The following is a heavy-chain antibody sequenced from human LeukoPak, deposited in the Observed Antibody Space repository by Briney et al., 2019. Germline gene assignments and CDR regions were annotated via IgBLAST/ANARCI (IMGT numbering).Heavy chain of an antibody. Sequence: PSETLSLTCTVSGVSISSYYWSWIRQPPGKGLEWIGYSYYSGSTKYNPSLKSRVTISVDTSKNQFSLMLSSVTAADTAVYYCARVQGGTVYFDSWGQGTLVTVSS. CDR2: SYYSGST. J-gene: IGHJ4*02. V-gene: IGHV4-59*01. CDR3: ARVQGGTVYFDS. CDR1: GVSISSYY. D-gene: IGHD4-17*01.